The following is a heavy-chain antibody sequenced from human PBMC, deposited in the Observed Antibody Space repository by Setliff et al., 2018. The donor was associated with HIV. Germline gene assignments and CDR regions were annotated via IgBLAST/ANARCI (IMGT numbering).Heavy chain of an antibody. D-gene: IGHD6-19*01. CDR1: GGTFSSSG. Sequence: SCKASGGTFSSSGISWVRQATGQGLEWMGGIIPMFGTGFYAQTFQGRVTITTDESRTTSYMELSSLRFEDKAVYFCARVAHSSSYHYYGMDVWGQGTLVTVSS. V-gene: IGHV1-69*05. J-gene: IGHJ6*02. CDR3: ARVAHSSSYHYYGMDV. CDR2: IIPMFGTG.